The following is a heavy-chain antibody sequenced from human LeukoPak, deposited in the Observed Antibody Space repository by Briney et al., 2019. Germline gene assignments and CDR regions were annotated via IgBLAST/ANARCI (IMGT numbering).Heavy chain of an antibody. D-gene: IGHD6-19*01. CDR3: AKAEAWYSSGWSFDY. J-gene: IGHJ4*02. CDR2: ISGSGGST. V-gene: IGHV3-23*01. CDR1: GFTFSDFA. Sequence: GGSLRLSCAASGFTFSDFAMSWVRQAPGKGLEWVSAISGSGGSTYYADSVKGRFTISRDNSKNTLYLQMNSLRAEDTAVYYCAKAEAWYSSGWSFDYWGQGTLVTVSS.